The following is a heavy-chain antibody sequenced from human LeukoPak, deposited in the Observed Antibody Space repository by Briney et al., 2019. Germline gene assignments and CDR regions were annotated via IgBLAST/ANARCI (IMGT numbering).Heavy chain of an antibody. CDR1: GFTFSSYW. Sequence: GGSLRLSCAASGFTFSSYWKSWVRQAPGKGLEWVANIKQDGSEKYYVDSVKGRFTISRDNAKNSLYLQMNSLRAEDTAVYYCARDDYSYYGMDVWGQGTTVTVSS. V-gene: IGHV3-7*01. J-gene: IGHJ6*02. CDR2: IKQDGSEK. CDR3: ARDDYSYYGMDV.